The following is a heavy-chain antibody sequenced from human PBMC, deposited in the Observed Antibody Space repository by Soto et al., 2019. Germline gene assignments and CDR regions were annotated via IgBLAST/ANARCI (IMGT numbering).Heavy chain of an antibody. J-gene: IGHJ4*02. CDR3: TRGELWGFLHLGELRPNYFDY. CDR1: GFTFGDYA. CDR2: IRSKAYGGTT. V-gene: IGHV3-49*03. D-gene: IGHD3-16*01. Sequence: EVQLVESGGGLVQPGRSLRLSCTASGFTFGDYAMSWFRQAPGKGLEWVGFIRSKAYGGTTEYAASVKGRFTISRDDSKSIAYLQMNSLKTEDTAVYYCTRGELWGFLHLGELRPNYFDYWGQGTLVTVSS.